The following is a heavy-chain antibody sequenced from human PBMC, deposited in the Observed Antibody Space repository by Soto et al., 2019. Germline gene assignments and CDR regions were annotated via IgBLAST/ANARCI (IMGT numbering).Heavy chain of an antibody. CDR1: GGSISSFY. D-gene: IGHD1-7*01. V-gene: IGHV4-59*01. CDR3: ARSNWNFPFDF. J-gene: IGHJ4*02. CDR2: IYYTGTN. Sequence: QVQLEESGPRLVKPSETLSLTCTVSGGSISSFYWNWIRQSPGKGLEWIGYIYYTGTNNYNPSLTSRVNMSLDTAKDQFSLNLTSVTAADTAVYYCARSNWNFPFDFWGQGALVTVSS.